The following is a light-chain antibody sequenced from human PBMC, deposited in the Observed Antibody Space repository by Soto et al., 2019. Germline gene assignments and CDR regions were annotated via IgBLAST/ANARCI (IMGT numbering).Light chain of an antibody. CDR3: QQFDSSLYT. CDR1: QSFSSSY. CDR2: ATS. Sequence: EIVLTQSPGTLSLSPGERATLSCRASQSFSSSYLAWYQQKPGQAPRLLIYATSSRATGIPDRFSGSGSGKDFTLTISRLEPEDFAVYYCQQFDSSLYTFGQGTKVEIK. V-gene: IGKV3-20*01. J-gene: IGKJ2*01.